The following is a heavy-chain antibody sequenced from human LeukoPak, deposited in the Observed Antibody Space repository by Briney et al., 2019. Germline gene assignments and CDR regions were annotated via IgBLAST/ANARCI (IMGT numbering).Heavy chain of an antibody. D-gene: IGHD5-12*01. J-gene: IGHJ4*02. CDR1: GFTFSSYW. CDR2: IKQDGSEK. Sequence: GGSLRLSCAASGFTFSSYWMSWVRQAPGKGLEWVANIKQDGSEKYYVDSVKGRFTISRDNAKNLLYLQMNSLRAEDTAVYYCAREEYSGHDWLPFFDYWGQGTLVTVSS. V-gene: IGHV3-7*03. CDR3: AREEYSGHDWLPFFDY.